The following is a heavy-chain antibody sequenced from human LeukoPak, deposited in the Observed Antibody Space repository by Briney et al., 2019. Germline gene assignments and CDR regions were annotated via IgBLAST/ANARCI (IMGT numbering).Heavy chain of an antibody. CDR1: GGSISGYY. J-gene: IGHJ4*02. V-gene: IGHV4-59*08. CDR3: ARHYVFVSGGSSFDY. Sequence: PSETLSLTCTVSGGSISGYYWSWIRQPPGKGLEWIGYIYYSGSTNYNPSLKSRVTISVDTSKNQFSLNLRSVTDADTAVYYCARHYVFVSGGSSFDYWGQGTLVTVSS. CDR2: IYYSGST. D-gene: IGHD3-16*01.